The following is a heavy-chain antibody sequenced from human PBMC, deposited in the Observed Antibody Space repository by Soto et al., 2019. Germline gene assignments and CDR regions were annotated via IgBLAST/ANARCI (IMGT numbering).Heavy chain of an antibody. CDR1: GFTFSSYG. D-gene: IGHD1-1*01. J-gene: IGHJ6*02. V-gene: IGHV3-33*01. CDR3: AREIKRNQMTYGMDV. CDR2: IWYDGSNK. Sequence: QVQLVESGGGVVQPGRSLRLSCAASGFTFSSYGMHWVRQAPGKGLEWVAVIWYDGSNKYYADSVKGRFTISRDNSKNTLYLQMTSLRAEDTAVYYCAREIKRNQMTYGMDVWGQGTTVTVSS.